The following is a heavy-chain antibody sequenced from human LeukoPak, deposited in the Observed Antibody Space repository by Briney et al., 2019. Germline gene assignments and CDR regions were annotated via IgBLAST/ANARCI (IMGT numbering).Heavy chain of an antibody. CDR2: IRYDGTRK. Sequence: GGSLRLSCAASGFTFSNYGMHWVRQAPGKGLEWMTFIRYDGTRKYYADPVRGRFTISRDNSKNTVYLEMNTMTTEDTAVYYCARGNYYYYIDVWGKGTTVTVSS. V-gene: IGHV3-30*02. CDR3: ARGNYYYYIDV. J-gene: IGHJ6*03. CDR1: GFTFSNYG.